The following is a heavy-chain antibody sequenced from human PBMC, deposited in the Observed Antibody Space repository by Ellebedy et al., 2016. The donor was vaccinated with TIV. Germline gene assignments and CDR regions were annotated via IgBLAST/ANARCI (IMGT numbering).Heavy chain of an antibody. CDR3: ARDLIGWTRDYYYMDV. CDR1: GFAFSSYW. D-gene: IGHD3-16*02. CDR2: ISSSSSTL. V-gene: IGHV3-48*04. Sequence: GGSLRLSCAASGFAFSSYWMHWVRKAPGKGLELVSYISSSSSTLYYADSVKGRFTISRDNAKNSLYLQMNSLIAEDTAVYYCARDLIGWTRDYYYMDVWGKGTTVTVSS. J-gene: IGHJ6*03.